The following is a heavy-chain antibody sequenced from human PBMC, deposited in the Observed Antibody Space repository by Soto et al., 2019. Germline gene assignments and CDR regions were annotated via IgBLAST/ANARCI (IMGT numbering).Heavy chain of an antibody. CDR1: GFRFEDSA. CDR3: AKIRNSGGFYFFDS. J-gene: IGHJ4*01. CDR2: ISWNSCSV. V-gene: IGHV3-9*01. Sequence: EVQLVESGGGLVQPGRSLRISCAASGFRFEDSAMHWVRQAQGKGLELVSGISWNSCSVFYADSVRCRFTISRDNAKNSLYMEMNSLRPEYTGLYFCAKIRNSGGFYFFDSWGHGTLVTVSS. D-gene: IGHD6-19*01.